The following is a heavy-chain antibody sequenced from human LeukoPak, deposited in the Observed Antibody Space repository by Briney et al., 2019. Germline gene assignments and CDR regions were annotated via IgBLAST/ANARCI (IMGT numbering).Heavy chain of an antibody. CDR2: IKQDGSEK. J-gene: IGHJ6*03. D-gene: IGHD3-10*01. Sequence: PGGSLRLSCAASGFTFSSYWMSWVRQAPGKGLEWVANIKQDGSEKYYVDSVKGRFTISRDNAKNSLYLQMNSLRAEDTAVYYCARVYYGSGSLHYYYYYMDVWGKGTTVTISS. V-gene: IGHV3-7*03. CDR1: GFTFSSYW. CDR3: ARVYYGSGSLHYYYYYMDV.